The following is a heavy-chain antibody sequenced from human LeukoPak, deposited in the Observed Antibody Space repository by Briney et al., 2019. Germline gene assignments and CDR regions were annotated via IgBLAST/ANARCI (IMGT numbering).Heavy chain of an antibody. CDR3: ARDSERRDGFSLYFFDY. CDR2: ISSGSSYR. Sequence: GGSLRLSCAASGFTFSSYTMNWVRQAPGKGLEWVSSISSGSSYRYYACSVKGRFTISRDNAENSLFLQMDSLRAEDTALYYCARDSERRDGFSLYFFDYWGRGTLVTVSS. V-gene: IGHV3-21*01. CDR1: GFTFSSYT. D-gene: IGHD5-24*01. J-gene: IGHJ4*02.